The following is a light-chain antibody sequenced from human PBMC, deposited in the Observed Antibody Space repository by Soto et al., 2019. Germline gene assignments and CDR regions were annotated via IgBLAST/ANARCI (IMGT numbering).Light chain of an antibody. J-gene: IGKJ4*01. CDR1: QSVSSN. CDR2: VAS. Sequence: EIVMTQSPATLSVSPGDRATLSCRASQSVSSNLAWYQQKPGQAPRLLIYVASTRTTGFPARFSGSGSGTEFTLTISSLQSEDFAVYYCQQYDNWPPLTFGGGTKVEIK. V-gene: IGKV3-15*01. CDR3: QQYDNWPPLT.